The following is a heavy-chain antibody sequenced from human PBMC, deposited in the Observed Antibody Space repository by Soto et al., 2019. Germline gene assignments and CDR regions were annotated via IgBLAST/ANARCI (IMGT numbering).Heavy chain of an antibody. CDR3: ATSMGRGGNDY. CDR2: IKRDGSEK. V-gene: IGHV3-7*05. J-gene: IGHJ4*02. D-gene: IGHD3-10*01. CDR1: GFTFSDYW. Sequence: EVQLVESGGGLVQPGGSLRLSCAASGFTFSDYWMSWVRQAPGKGLECVANIKRDGSEKYYVDPVKGRFTTSRDNAKNSLYLQMNSLRAEDTDVYYCATSMGRGGNDYWGQGTLVTVSS.